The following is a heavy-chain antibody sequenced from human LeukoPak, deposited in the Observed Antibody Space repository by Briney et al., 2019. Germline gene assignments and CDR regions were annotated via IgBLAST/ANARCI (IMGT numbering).Heavy chain of an antibody. CDR2: ISAYNGNT. D-gene: IGHD3-22*01. J-gene: IGHJ3*02. V-gene: IGHV1-18*01. CDR1: GYTFTSYG. CDR3: ARGYDSSGYYRVTDAFDI. Sequence: ASVKVSCKASGYTFTSYGISWVRQAPGQGPEWMGWISAYNGNTNYAQKLQGRVTMTTDTSTSTAYMELRSLRSDDTAVYYCARGYDSSGYYRVTDAFDIWGQGTMVTVSS.